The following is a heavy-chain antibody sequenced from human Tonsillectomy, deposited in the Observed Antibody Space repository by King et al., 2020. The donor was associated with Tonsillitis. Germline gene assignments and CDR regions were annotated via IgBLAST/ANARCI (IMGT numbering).Heavy chain of an antibody. J-gene: IGHJ6*03. CDR3: ARVEGVRAYYYYMDV. Sequence: QLQESGPGLVKPSQTLSLTCTVSGGSIRSGSYYWSWIRQPAGKGLEWIGRIYTSGSTNYNPSLKSRVTISLDTSQNQFSLKLSSVTAADTAIYYCARVEGVRAYYYYMDVWGKGTTVTVSS. CDR2: IYTSGST. D-gene: IGHD2-8*01. V-gene: IGHV4-61*02. CDR1: GGSIRSGSYY.